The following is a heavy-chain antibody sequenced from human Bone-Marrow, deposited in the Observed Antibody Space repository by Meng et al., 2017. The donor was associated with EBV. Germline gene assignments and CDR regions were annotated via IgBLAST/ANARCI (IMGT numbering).Heavy chain of an antibody. CDR2: IIPIFGTA. CDR1: GGTLSSYA. CDR3: ARDPNDFWSGYYDY. D-gene: IGHD3-3*01. Sequence: QVQVVQAGAEVKKPGVSGKVSCKASGGTLSSYAISWVRQAPGQGLEWMGGIIPIFGTANYAQKFQGRVTITADKSTSTAYMELSSLRSEDTAVYYCARDPNDFWSGYYDYWGQGTLVTVSS. J-gene: IGHJ4*02. V-gene: IGHV1-69*06.